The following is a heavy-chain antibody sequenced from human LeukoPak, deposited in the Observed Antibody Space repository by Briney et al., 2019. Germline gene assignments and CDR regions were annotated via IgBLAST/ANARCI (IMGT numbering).Heavy chain of an antibody. Sequence: GGSLRLSCAASGFTFSSYAMSWVRQAPGKGLEWVSAISGSGGSTYYADSVKGRFTISRDNSKNTLYLQMNSLRAEDTVVYYCAKQDYDSSGYYGSSYAFDIWGQGTMVTVSS. D-gene: IGHD3-22*01. V-gene: IGHV3-23*01. J-gene: IGHJ3*02. CDR2: ISGSGGST. CDR1: GFTFSSYA. CDR3: AKQDYDSSGYYGSSYAFDI.